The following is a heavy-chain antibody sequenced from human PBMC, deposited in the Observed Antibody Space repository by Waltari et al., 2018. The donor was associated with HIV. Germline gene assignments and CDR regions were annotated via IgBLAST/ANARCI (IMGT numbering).Heavy chain of an antibody. CDR2: VIPIFVTA. D-gene: IGHD6-6*01. Sequence: QVQLVQSGAEVKKPGSSVKVSCKSSGGTFSSYAISWVRQAPGQGLEWLGGVIPIFVTANSAQKFQGRVTITGDEATSTDCMELSGLKCEDTAVYYCARPARIAALNYGMDVRGQGTTVTVSS. J-gene: IGHJ6*02. V-gene: IGHV1-69*01. CDR3: ARPARIAALNYGMDV. CDR1: GGTFSSYA.